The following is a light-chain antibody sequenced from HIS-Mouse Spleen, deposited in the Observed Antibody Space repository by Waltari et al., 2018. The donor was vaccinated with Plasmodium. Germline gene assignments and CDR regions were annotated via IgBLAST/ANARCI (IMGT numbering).Light chain of an antibody. CDR3: SSCAGINNRV. V-gene: IGLV2-8*01. CDR1: SSDVGGYNY. J-gene: IGLJ2*01. Sequence: QSALTQPPSASGSPGQSVTISCTGTSSDVGGYNYVSWYQQPPGKAPKLMIYEVSKRPSGVPERFSGSTSGHTASLTVSGLQAEDEADYYCSSCAGINNRVFGGGTKLTVL. CDR2: EVS.